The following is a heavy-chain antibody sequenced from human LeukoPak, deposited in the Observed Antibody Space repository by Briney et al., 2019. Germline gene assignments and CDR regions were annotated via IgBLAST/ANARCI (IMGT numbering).Heavy chain of an antibody. CDR1: GGSISSNY. CDR3: ARRGNWGFFDY. D-gene: IGHD7-27*01. CDR2: INTSGST. Sequence: SETLSLTCTVSGGSISSNYWSWVRQPPGKGLEWIGYINTSGSTNYNPSLKSRVSISLDTSRNQFSLKLTSVTAADTAVYYCARRGNWGFFDYWGQGILVSVSS. V-gene: IGHV4-4*09. J-gene: IGHJ4*02.